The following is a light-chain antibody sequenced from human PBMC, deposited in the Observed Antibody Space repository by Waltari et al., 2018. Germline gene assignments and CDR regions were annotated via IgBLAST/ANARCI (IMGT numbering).Light chain of an antibody. CDR3: NSRDSSGNHHV. Sequence: SSELTQDPAVSVALGQTVRITCQGDSLRSYYASWYQQKPGQAPVLVIYGKNNRPSGIPDRFAGSISGNTASLTITGAQAEDEADYYCNSRDSSGNHHVFGTGTKVTVL. CDR1: SLRSYY. V-gene: IGLV3-19*01. CDR2: GKN. J-gene: IGLJ1*01.